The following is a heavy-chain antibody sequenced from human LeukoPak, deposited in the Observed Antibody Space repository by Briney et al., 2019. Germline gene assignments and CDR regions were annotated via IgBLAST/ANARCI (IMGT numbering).Heavy chain of an antibody. J-gene: IGHJ6*02. CDR3: ARRWLGDPYGMDV. D-gene: IGHD3-10*01. CDR2: LGGLSESV. CDR1: GFFFSDSA. Sequence: GGSLRLSCAASGFFFSDSAMAWVRQAPGKGLEWVSILGGLSESVYYPDSVKGRFTVSRDNSKDTLYLEINSLRGEDTATYYCARRWLGDPYGMDVWGQGTTVTVSS. V-gene: IGHV3-23*01.